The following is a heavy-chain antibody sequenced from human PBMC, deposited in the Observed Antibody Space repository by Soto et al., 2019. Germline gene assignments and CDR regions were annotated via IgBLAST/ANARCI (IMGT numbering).Heavy chain of an antibody. D-gene: IGHD1-7*01. CDR1: GYTFTSYD. CDR3: ARGGELELFYYYCHGMDV. CDR2: MNPNSGNT. J-gene: IGHJ6*02. V-gene: IGHV1-8*01. Sequence: ASVKVSCKASGYTFTSYDINWVRQATGQGLEWMGWMNPNSGNTGYAQKFQGRVTMTRNTSISTAYMELSSLRSEDTAVYYCARGGELELFYYYCHGMDVWGQGTTVTVSS.